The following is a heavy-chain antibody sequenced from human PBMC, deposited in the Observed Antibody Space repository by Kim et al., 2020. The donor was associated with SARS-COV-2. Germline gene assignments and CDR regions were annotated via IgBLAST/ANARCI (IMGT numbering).Heavy chain of an antibody. Sequence: SETLSLTCTVSGGSISSGDYYWSWIRQPPGKGLEWIGYIYYSGSTYYNPSLKSRVTISVDTSKNQFSLKLSSVTAADTAVYYCARVFWSGFLSWFDPWGQGTLVTVSS. V-gene: IGHV4-30-4*01. CDR1: GGSISSGDYY. J-gene: IGHJ5*02. D-gene: IGHD3-3*01. CDR2: IYYSGST. CDR3: ARVFWSGFLSWFDP.